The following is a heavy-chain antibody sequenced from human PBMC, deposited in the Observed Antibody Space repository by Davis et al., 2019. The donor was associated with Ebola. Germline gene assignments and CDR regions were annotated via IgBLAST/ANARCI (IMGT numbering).Heavy chain of an antibody. J-gene: IGHJ5*02. CDR1: GGSISSYY. V-gene: IGHV4-59*08. CDR3: ARRLPDYGDYGNWFDP. Sequence: PSETLSLTCTVSGGSISSYYWSWIRQPPGKGLEWIGYIHYSGSTNYNPSLKSRVTISVDMSKKQFYLKLTSVTAADTAVYYCARRLPDYGDYGNWFDPWGQGTLVTVSS. CDR2: IHYSGST. D-gene: IGHD4-17*01.